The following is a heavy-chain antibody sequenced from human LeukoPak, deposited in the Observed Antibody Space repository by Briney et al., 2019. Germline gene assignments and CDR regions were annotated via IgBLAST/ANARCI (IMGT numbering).Heavy chain of an antibody. CDR2: IRYDASNK. J-gene: IGHJ4*02. CDR3: AGDFDY. CDR1: GFTFSSYD. Sequence: PGGSLRLSCAASGFTFSSYDMHWVRQAPGKGLEWVAFIRYDASNKDYADSVKGRFTISRDNSENTLYLQMNSLGVEDTAVYYCAGDFDYWGQGTLVTVSS. V-gene: IGHV3-30*02.